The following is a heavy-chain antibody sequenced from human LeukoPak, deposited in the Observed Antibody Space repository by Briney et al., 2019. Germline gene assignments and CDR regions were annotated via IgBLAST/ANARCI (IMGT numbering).Heavy chain of an antibody. J-gene: IGHJ4*02. Sequence: SETLSLTCAVSGYSISSCYYWGWIRQPPGKGLEWIGSIYHSGSTYHNPSLKSRVTISVDTSKNQFSLKLSSVTAADTAVYYCARNPSVRLDVFDYWGQGTLVTVSS. CDR2: IYHSGST. D-gene: IGHD3-22*01. V-gene: IGHV4-38-2*01. CDR1: GYSISSCYY. CDR3: ARNPSVRLDVFDY.